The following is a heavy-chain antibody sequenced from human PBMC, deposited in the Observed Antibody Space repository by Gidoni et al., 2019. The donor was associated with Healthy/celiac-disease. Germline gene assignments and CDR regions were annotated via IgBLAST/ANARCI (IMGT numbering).Heavy chain of an antibody. CDR1: GGSFRGYY. J-gene: IGHJ4*02. Sequence: QVQLQQWGAGLLKPSEPLSLTCAVYGGSFRGYYWSWIRQPPGKGLEWIGEINHSGSTNYNPSLKSRVTISVDTSKNQFSLKLSSVTAADTAVYYCARMDTAMVIFDYWGQGTLVTVSS. V-gene: IGHV4-34*01. CDR2: INHSGST. CDR3: ARMDTAMVIFDY. D-gene: IGHD5-18*01.